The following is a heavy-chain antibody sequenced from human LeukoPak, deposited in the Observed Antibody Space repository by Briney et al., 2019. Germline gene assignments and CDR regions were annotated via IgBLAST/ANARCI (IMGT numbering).Heavy chain of an antibody. CDR3: ARESAVADCFDI. CDR2: ISSSASTI. J-gene: IGHJ3*02. CDR1: GFTFSSYE. D-gene: IGHD6-19*01. Sequence: GGSLRLSCAASGFTFSSYEMNWVRQAPGKGLEWVSSISSSASTINYADSVKGRFTTSRDNAKNSLYLQMNSLRAEDTAVYYCARESAVADCFDIWGQGTLVTVSS. V-gene: IGHV3-48*03.